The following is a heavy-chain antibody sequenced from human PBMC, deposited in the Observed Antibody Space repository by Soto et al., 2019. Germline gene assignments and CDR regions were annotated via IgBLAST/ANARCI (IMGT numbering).Heavy chain of an antibody. D-gene: IGHD1-26*01. V-gene: IGHV1-18*01. Sequence: ASVKVSCKASGYTFTSYGISWVRQAPGQGLEWMGWISAYNGNTNYAQKLQGRVTMTTDTSTSTAYMELRSLRSDDTAVYYCARDGLVGGSYSWFDPWGKGTLVTVSS. CDR3: ARDGLVGGSYSWFDP. CDR2: ISAYNGNT. J-gene: IGHJ5*02. CDR1: GYTFTSYG.